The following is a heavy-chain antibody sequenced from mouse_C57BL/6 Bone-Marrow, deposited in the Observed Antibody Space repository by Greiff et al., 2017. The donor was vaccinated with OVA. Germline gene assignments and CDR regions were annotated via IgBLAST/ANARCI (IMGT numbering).Heavy chain of an antibody. CDR3: ARTLYWYFDV. Sequence: EVQLQQSGPELVKPGASVTIPCKASGYTFTDYNMDWVKQSHGKSLEWIGDINPNNGGTIYNQKFKGKATLTVDKSSSTAYMELLSLTSEDTAVYYCARTLYWYFDVGGTGTTVTVSS. CDR2: INPNNGGT. J-gene: IGHJ1*03. V-gene: IGHV1-18*01. CDR1: GYTFTDYN.